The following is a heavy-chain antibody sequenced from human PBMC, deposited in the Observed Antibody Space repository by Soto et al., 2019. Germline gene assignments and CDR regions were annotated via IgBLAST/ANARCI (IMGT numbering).Heavy chain of an antibody. CDR2: TYYRSKWYN. D-gene: IGHD1-1*01. CDR1: GDSVSSNIAA. V-gene: IGHV6-1*01. J-gene: IGHJ5*02. CDR3: ARGFWNPREHWFDP. Sequence: PSQTLSLTCAISGDSVSSNIAAWNWIRQSPSRGLEWLGRTYYRSKWYNDYAVSVKSRITINPDTSKNQFSLQLNSVTPEDTAVYYCARGFWNPREHWFDPWGQGTLVTVSS.